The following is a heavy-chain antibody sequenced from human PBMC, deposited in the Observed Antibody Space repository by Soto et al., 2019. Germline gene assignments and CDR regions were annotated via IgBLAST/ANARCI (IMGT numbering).Heavy chain of an antibody. CDR2: ISTYNGDT. J-gene: IGHJ6*02. CDR3: AREGVAPYYYYGMDV. CDR1: GYTFTSRY. D-gene: IGHD5-12*01. V-gene: IGHV1-18*04. Sequence: GASVKVSCKASGYTFTSRYMHWVRQAPGQGLEWMGWISTYNGDTNYAQTFQGRVTMTTDTSTSTVHMEVRSLRSDDTAVYYCAREGVAPYYYYGMDVWGQGTPVTVSS.